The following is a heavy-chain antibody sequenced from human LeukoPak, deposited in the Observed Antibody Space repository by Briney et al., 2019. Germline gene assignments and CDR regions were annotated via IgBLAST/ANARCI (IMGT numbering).Heavy chain of an antibody. CDR3: ARGFPHYDFWSSTDAFDI. J-gene: IGHJ3*02. CDR1: GYTFTGYY. CDR2: INPNSGGT. D-gene: IGHD3-3*01. V-gene: IGHV1-2*02. Sequence: GASVKVSCKASGYTFTGYYMHWVRQAPGQGLEWMGWINPNSGGTNYAQKFQGRVTMTRDTSISTAYMELSRLRSDDTAVYYCARGFPHYDFWSSTDAFDIWGQGTMVTVSS.